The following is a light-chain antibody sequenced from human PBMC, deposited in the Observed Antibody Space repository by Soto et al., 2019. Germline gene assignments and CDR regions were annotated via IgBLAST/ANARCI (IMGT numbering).Light chain of an antibody. V-gene: IGKV3-20*01. CDR1: QTITT. J-gene: IGKJ4*01. CDR2: RVS. Sequence: EIVLTQSPGTLSLSPGERATLSCRASQTITTFAWYQRTPGQAPRLLIYRVSSRATGVPDRFSGSGSGTDYTLTISRLEPEDFAVYYCQQYGNLPLTFGGGTKVEIK. CDR3: QQYGNLPLT.